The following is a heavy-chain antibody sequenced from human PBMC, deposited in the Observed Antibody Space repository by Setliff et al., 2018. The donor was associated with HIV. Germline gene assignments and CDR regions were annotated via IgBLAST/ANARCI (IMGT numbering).Heavy chain of an antibody. D-gene: IGHD3-10*02. Sequence: PGGSLRLSCAASGFSFRTYAMSWVRQAPGKGLEWVSAISATAGDTYYADSVKGRFTISRDNSKNTLYLQMNSLRAEDTAVYYCARDERFADYVGYFFDSWGQGTLVTVSS. V-gene: IGHV3-23*01. J-gene: IGHJ4*02. CDR3: ARDERFADYVGYFFDS. CDR1: GFSFRTYA. CDR2: ISATAGDT.